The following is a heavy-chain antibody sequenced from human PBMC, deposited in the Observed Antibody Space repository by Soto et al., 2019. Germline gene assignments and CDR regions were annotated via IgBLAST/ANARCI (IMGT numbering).Heavy chain of an antibody. CDR2: IWYDGSNK. CDR3: ARDSGDTAMVSDY. J-gene: IGHJ4*02. D-gene: IGHD5-18*01. CDR1: GFTFSSYG. Sequence: QAGGSLRLSCAASGFTFSSYGMHWVRQAPGKGLEWVAVIWYDGSNKYYADSVKGRFTISRDNSKNTLYLQMNSLRAEDTAVYYCARDSGDTAMVSDYWGQGTLVTVSS. V-gene: IGHV3-33*01.